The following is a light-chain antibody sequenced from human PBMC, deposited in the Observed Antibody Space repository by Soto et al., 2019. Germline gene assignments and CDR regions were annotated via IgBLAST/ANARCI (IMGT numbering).Light chain of an antibody. CDR3: QSYDSSLRASV. CDR1: SSNIGAGYD. J-gene: IGLJ3*02. Sequence: QSVLTQPPSVSGAPGQRVTISCTGSSSNIGAGYDVHWYQQLPGTAPKLLIYGNSNRPSGVPDRFSGSKSATSASLAITGLQAEDEADYYCQSYDSSLRASVFGGGTQLTVL. V-gene: IGLV1-40*01. CDR2: GNS.